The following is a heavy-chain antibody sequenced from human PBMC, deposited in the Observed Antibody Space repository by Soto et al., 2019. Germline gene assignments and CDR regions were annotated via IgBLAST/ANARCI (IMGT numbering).Heavy chain of an antibody. CDR3: AKDHKFGEPP. CDR2: ISGSGISL. J-gene: IGHJ5*02. Sequence: GGSLRLSCAASGFTFSNYAMSWVRQAPGKGLEWVSSISGSGISLYYADSVKGRFTISRDNSKNTLYLQMNSLRAEDTAVYYCAKDHKFGEPPWGQGTLVTVPS. V-gene: IGHV3-23*01. D-gene: IGHD3-10*01. CDR1: GFTFSNYA.